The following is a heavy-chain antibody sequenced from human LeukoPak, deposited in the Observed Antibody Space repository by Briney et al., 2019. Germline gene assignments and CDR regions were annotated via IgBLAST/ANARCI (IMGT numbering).Heavy chain of an antibody. CDR2: ISYDGSNN. CDR1: GFTFSSYA. Sequence: PGGSLRLSCAASGFTFSSYAMHWVRQAPGKGLEWVAVISYDGSNNYYADSVKGRFTISRDNSKNTLFLQMNSLRAEDTAVYYCARYNYDVKAFDVWGQGTMVTVSS. CDR3: ARYNYDVKAFDV. V-gene: IGHV3-30-3*01. J-gene: IGHJ3*01. D-gene: IGHD3-10*02.